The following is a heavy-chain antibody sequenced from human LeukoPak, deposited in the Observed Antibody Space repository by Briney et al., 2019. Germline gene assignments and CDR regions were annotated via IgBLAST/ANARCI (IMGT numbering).Heavy chain of an antibody. Sequence: SETLSLTCAVYGGSFSGYYWSWIRQPPGKGLEWIGEINHSGSTNYNPSLKSRVTISVDTSKNQFSLKLSSVAAADTAVYYCARVLRQLVRYYYYYMDVWGKGTTVTVSS. D-gene: IGHD6-6*01. V-gene: IGHV4-34*01. CDR3: ARVLRQLVRYYYYYMDV. J-gene: IGHJ6*03. CDR2: INHSGST. CDR1: GGSFSGYY.